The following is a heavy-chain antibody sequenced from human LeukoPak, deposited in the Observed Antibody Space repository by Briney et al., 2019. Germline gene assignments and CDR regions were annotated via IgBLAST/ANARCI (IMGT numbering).Heavy chain of an antibody. CDR2: IKEDGSEK. CDR3: ARVRPAISY. D-gene: IGHD3-3*02. CDR1: GFRFRSYW. V-gene: IGHV3-7*01. J-gene: IGHJ4*02. Sequence: GGSLRLSCGASGFRFRSYWMSWVRQAPGKGLEWVAKIKEDGSEKHHVDSVKGRFTISRDNAKNSLYLQMNRLRAEDTAVYYCARVRPAISYWGQGTLVTVSS.